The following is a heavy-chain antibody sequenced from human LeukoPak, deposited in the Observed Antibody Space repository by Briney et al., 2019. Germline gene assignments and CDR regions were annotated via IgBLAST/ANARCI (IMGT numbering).Heavy chain of an antibody. J-gene: IGHJ4*02. D-gene: IGHD2-8*02. Sequence: PSETLSLTCTVSGGSISSGSYYWSWIRQPPGKGLEWIGRIYITGNTSYNPSLKSRVTISADTSKNQFSLRVSSATAADTAVYYCARGYWFYFDYWGQGTLVTVSS. CDR2: IYITGNT. CDR1: GGSISSGSYY. CDR3: ARGYWFYFDY. V-gene: IGHV4-61*02.